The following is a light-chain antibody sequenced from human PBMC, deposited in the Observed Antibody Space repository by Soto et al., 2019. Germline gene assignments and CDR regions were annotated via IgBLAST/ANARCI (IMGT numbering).Light chain of an antibody. CDR1: QSVTSTY. CDR3: QHYQT. Sequence: EIVLTQSPGTLSLSPGERATLSCRASQSVTSTYLAWHQQKPGQAPRLLIYGASSRATGIPDRFSGRGSGTDFTLTISRLEPEDFAVYYCQHYQTFGQGTKVEIK. J-gene: IGKJ1*01. CDR2: GAS. V-gene: IGKV3-20*01.